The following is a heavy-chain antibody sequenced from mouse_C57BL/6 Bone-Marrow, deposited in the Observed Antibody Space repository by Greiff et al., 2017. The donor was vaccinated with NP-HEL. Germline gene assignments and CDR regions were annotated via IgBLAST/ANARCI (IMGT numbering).Heavy chain of an antibody. CDR3: ARDFDYYGSSYDY. J-gene: IGHJ2*01. CDR2: ISDGGSYT. CDR1: GFTFSSYA. Sequence: DVHLVESGGGLVKPGGSLKLSCAASGFTFSSYAMSWVRQTPEKRLEWVATISDGGSYTYYPDNVKGRFTISRDNAKNNLYLQMRHLKSEDTAMYYCARDFDYYGSSYDYWGQGTTLTVSS. D-gene: IGHD1-1*01. V-gene: IGHV5-4*01.